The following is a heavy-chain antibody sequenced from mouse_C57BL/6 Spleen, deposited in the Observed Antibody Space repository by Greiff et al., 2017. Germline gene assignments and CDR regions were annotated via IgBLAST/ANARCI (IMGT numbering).Heavy chain of an antibody. V-gene: IGHV3-6*01. J-gene: IGHJ4*01. D-gene: IGHD1-1*01. CDR3: ARDRDYYGRSYAMDY. Sequence: EVKLLESGPGLVKPSQSLSLTCSVTGYSITSGYYWNWIRQFPGNKLEWMGYISYDGSNNSNPSLKNRISITPDTSKNQFFLKLNSVTTEDTATYYCARDRDYYGRSYAMDYWGQGTSVTVSS. CDR1: GYSITSGYY. CDR2: ISYDGSN.